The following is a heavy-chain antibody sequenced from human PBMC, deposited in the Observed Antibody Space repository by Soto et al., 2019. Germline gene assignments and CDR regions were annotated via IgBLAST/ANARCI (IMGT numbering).Heavy chain of an antibody. J-gene: IGHJ6*02. CDR1: GGSISSSSYY. Sequence: SETLSLTCTVSGGSISSSSYYWGWIRQPPGKGLEWIGEIYHSGSTNYNPSLKSRVTISVDKSKNQFSLKLSSVTAADTAVYYCARVSGSYYYGMDVWGQGTTVTVSS. V-gene: IGHV4-39*07. CDR2: IYHSGST. D-gene: IGHD1-26*01. CDR3: ARVSGSYYYGMDV.